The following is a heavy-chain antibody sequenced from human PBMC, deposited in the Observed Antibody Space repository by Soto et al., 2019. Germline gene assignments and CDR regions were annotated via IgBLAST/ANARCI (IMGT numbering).Heavy chain of an antibody. CDR2: ISYDGSNK. D-gene: IGHD3-22*01. V-gene: IGHV3-30*18. J-gene: IGHJ4*02. Sequence: SLRLSCAASGFTFSSYGMHWVRQAPGKGLEWVAVISYDGSNKYYADSVKGRFTISRDNSKNTLYLQMDSLRAEDTAVYYCAKDCYDSSGYYLFDYWGQGTLVTVSS. CDR1: GFTFSSYG. CDR3: AKDCYDSSGYYLFDY.